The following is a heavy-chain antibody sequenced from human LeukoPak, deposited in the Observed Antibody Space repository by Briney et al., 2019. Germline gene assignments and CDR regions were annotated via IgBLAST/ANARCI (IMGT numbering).Heavy chain of an antibody. CDR1: GGSISSSSYY. D-gene: IGHD6-19*01. V-gene: IGHV4-39*01. Sequence: ASETLSLTCTVSGGSISSSSYYWGWLRQPPGKGLEWIGNIYYSGTTYYNPSLKSRVTISLDTSRNQFSLKLSSVAAADTAMYYCARPVGYSSGIWFDPWGQGTLVIVSS. CDR3: ARPVGYSSGIWFDP. CDR2: IYYSGTT. J-gene: IGHJ5*02.